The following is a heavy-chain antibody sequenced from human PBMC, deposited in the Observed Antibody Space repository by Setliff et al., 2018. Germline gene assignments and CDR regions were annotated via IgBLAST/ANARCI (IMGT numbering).Heavy chain of an antibody. CDR1: GGSISSSSYY. J-gene: IGHJ4*02. V-gene: IGHV4-39*01. CDR2: IYYSGST. D-gene: IGHD3-10*01. Sequence: PSETLSLTCTVSGGSISSSSYYWGWTRQPPGKGLESIGSIYYSGSTYYNPSLKSRVTITVDTSKNQFTLKLSSVTAADTAVYYCARLRYYGSGSYLDYWGQGTLVTVSS. CDR3: ARLRYYGSGSYLDY.